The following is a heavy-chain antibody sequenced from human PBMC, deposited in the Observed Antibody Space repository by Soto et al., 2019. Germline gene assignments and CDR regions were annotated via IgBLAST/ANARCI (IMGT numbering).Heavy chain of an antibody. J-gene: IGHJ5*02. D-gene: IGHD2-2*01. CDR3: ARASSTSPNWFDP. V-gene: IGHV4-31*03. Sequence: KPSETLSLTCTVSGGSISSGGYYWSWIRQHPGKGLEWIGYIYYSGSTYYNPSLKSRVTISVDTSKNQFSLKLSSVTAADTAVYYCARASSTSPNWFDPWGQGTLVTVSS. CDR1: GGSISSGGYY. CDR2: IYYSGST.